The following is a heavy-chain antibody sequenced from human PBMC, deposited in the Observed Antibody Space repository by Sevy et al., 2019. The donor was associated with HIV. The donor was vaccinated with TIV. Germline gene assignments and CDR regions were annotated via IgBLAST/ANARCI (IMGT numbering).Heavy chain of an antibody. CDR1: GFTFSSYW. J-gene: IGHJ6*02. Sequence: GGSLRLSCAASGFTFSSYWMSWVRQAPGKGLEWVANIKQEGSEKYYVDSVKGRFTISRDNAKNSLYLQMNSLRAEDTAVYYCAREGGYDSSYYYYGMDVWGQGTTVTVSS. CDR3: AREGGYDSSYYYYGMDV. V-gene: IGHV3-7*01. CDR2: IKQEGSEK. D-gene: IGHD5-12*01.